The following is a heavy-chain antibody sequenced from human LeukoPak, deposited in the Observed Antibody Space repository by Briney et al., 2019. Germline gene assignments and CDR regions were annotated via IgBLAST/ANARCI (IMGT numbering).Heavy chain of an antibody. Sequence: GASVKVSCKASGGTFSSYAISWVRQAPGQGLEWMGWISAYNGNTNYAQKLQGRVTMTTDTSTSTAYMELRSLRSDDTAVYYCASWGPRKSQDAFDIWGQGTMVTVSS. D-gene: IGHD3-16*01. CDR3: ASWGPRKSQDAFDI. CDR1: GGTFSSYA. J-gene: IGHJ3*02. V-gene: IGHV1-18*01. CDR2: ISAYNGNT.